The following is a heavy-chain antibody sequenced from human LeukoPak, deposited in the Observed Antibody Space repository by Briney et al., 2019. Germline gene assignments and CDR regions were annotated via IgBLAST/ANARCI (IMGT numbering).Heavy chain of an antibody. J-gene: IGHJ3*02. D-gene: IGHD3-22*01. CDR3: ATRYYYDSSGYYSDAFDI. V-gene: IGHV4-59*01. Sequence: SETLSLTCTVSGGSISSYYWSWIRQPPGKGLEWIGYIYYSGSTNYNPSLKSRVTISVDTSKNQFSLKLSSVTAADTAVYYCATRYYYDSSGYYSDAFDIWGQGTMITVSS. CDR1: GGSISSYY. CDR2: IYYSGST.